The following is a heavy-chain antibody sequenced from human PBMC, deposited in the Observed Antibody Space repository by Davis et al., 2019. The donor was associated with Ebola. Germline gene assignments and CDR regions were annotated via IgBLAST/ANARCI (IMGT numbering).Heavy chain of an antibody. CDR3: ASPSGYLKY. V-gene: IGHV4-34*01. CDR2: INHSGST. D-gene: IGHD3-22*01. Sequence: SETLSLTCTVSGGSINNYYWSWIRQPPGKGLEWIGEINHSGSTNSNPSLKGRVSMSVDTSKNQFSLKLRSVTAADTAVYYCASPSGYLKYWGQGTLVTVSS. CDR1: GGSINNYY. J-gene: IGHJ4*02.